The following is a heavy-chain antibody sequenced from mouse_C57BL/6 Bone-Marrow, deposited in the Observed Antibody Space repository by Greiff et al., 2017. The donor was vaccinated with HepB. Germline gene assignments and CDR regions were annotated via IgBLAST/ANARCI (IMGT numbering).Heavy chain of an antibody. CDR3: ARKRVFITTVVAPYAMDY. CDR1: GYTFTSYG. CDR2: IYPRSGNT. Sequence: VQGVESGAELARPGASVKLSCKASGYTFTSYGISWVKQRTGQGLEWIGEIYPRSGNTYYNEKFKGKATLTADKSSSTAYMELRSLTSEDSAVYFCARKRVFITTVVAPYAMDYWGQGTSVTVSS. D-gene: IGHD1-1*01. V-gene: IGHV1-81*01. J-gene: IGHJ4*01.